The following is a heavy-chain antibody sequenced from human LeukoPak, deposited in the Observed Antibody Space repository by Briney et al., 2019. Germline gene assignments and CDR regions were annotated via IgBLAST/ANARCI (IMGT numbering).Heavy chain of an antibody. CDR2: IIPIFGTA. D-gene: IGHD2-2*01. J-gene: IGHJ4*02. V-gene: IGHV1-69*05. CDR1: GGTFSSYA. CDR3: ARGCSSTRCPIDY. Sequence: ASVKVSCKASGGTFSSYAISWVRQAPGQGLEWMGGIIPIFGTANYAQKFQGRVTITTDESTSTAYMELSSLRSEDTAVYYCARGCSSTRCPIDYWGQGTLVTVSS.